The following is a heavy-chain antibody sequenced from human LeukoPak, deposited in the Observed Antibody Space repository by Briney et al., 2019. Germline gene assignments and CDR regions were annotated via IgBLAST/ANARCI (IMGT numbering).Heavy chain of an antibody. J-gene: IGHJ5*02. CDR1: GYTFTSYG. D-gene: IGHD1-26*01. CDR3: ARQSGSYFWTREDP. CDR2: ISAYNGNT. V-gene: IGHV1-18*01. Sequence: ASVKVSCKASGYTFTSYGIGWVRQAPGQGLEWMGWISAYNGNTNYAQKLQGRVTMTTDTSTSTAYMELRSLRSDDTAVYYCARQSGSYFWTREDPWGQGTLVTVSS.